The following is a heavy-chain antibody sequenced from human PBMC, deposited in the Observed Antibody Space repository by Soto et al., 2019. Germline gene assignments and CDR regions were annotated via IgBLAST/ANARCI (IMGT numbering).Heavy chain of an antibody. D-gene: IGHD1-1*01. CDR2: INDYGTTI. CDR1: GFTLGNYW. Sequence: EVQLVESGGGLVQSGGSLRLSCAASGFTLGNYWMHWVRQAPGKGLVWVSRINDYGTTINYAESVEGRFIISRDDAKSAAYLQMNNFRGEASAVSYCARGELEHVDYWGQGALVTVSP. V-gene: IGHV3-74*01. CDR3: ARGELEHVDY. J-gene: IGHJ4*02.